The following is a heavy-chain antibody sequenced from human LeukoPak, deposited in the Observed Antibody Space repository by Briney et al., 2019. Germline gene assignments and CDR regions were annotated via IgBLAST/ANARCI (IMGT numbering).Heavy chain of an antibody. J-gene: IGHJ4*02. D-gene: IGHD2-15*01. CDR2: IYCSGST. Sequence: SETLSLTCTVSGGSISSSSYYWGWIRQPPGKGLEWIGSIYCSGSTYYNPSLKSRVTISVDTSKNQFSLKLSSVTAADTAVYYCARLGYCSGGSCYDFDYWGQGTLVTVSS. V-gene: IGHV4-39*01. CDR1: GGSISSSSYY. CDR3: ARLGYCSGGSCYDFDY.